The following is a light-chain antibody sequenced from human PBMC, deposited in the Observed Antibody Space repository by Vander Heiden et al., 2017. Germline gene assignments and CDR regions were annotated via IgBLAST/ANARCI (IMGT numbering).Light chain of an antibody. CDR2: SAS. Sequence: EIVLTQSPRTLSLSPGERATLARRASQSVSPSYIAWYQQRLGQATRRIIYSASSRATGKPDRFRPSRIGRDFTLTIRRLELEEFAVYYCQHCGTSPRRSFGGGIKVKL. V-gene: IGKV3-20*01. J-gene: IGKJ4*01. CDR3: QHCGTSPRRS. CDR1: QSVSPSY.